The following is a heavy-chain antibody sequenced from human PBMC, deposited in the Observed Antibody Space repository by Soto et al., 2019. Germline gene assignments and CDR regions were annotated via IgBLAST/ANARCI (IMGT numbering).Heavy chain of an antibody. CDR3: ARYSNNWFQTEGMDV. Sequence: PSETLSLTCTVSVDSITTYYWSWIRQAGGKGLEWIGRIDTSGNTNYNPSLKSRVTMSVDTSKKQFSLKLTSVTAADTAVYYCARYSNNWFQTEGMDVWVQGTTVT. J-gene: IGHJ6*02. V-gene: IGHV4-4*07. CDR2: IDTSGNT. D-gene: IGHD6-13*01. CDR1: VDSITTYY.